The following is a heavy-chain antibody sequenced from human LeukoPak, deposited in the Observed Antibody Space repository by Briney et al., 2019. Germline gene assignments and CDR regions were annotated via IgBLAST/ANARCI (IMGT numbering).Heavy chain of an antibody. CDR3: ARVIYGSGSYVWFDP. Sequence: SETLSLTCTVSGVSISSYYWSWIRQPPGKGLEWIGYIYYSGSTNYNPSLKSRVTISVDTSKNQFSLKLSSVTAADTAVYYCARVIYGSGSYVWFDPWGQGTLVTVSS. CDR1: GVSISSYY. CDR2: IYYSGST. D-gene: IGHD3-10*01. V-gene: IGHV4-59*01. J-gene: IGHJ5*02.